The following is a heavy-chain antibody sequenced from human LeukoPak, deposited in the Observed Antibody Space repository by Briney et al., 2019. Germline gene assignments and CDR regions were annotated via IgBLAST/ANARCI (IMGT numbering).Heavy chain of an antibody. CDR2: INPNSGGT. J-gene: IGHJ4*02. Sequence: ASVKVSCKASGYTFTSYYMHWVRQAPGQGLEWMGWINPNSGGTNYAQKFQGRVTMTRDTSISTAYMELSRLRSDDTAVYYCASWHYYGSGSPFDYWGQGTLVTVSS. D-gene: IGHD3-10*01. V-gene: IGHV1-2*02. CDR3: ASWHYYGSGSPFDY. CDR1: GYTFTSYY.